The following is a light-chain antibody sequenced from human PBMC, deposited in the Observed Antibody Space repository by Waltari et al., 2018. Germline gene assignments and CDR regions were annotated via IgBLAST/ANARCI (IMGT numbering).Light chain of an antibody. CDR1: NSNIGRNY. V-gene: IGLV1-47*01. Sequence: SVVTQPPSASGTPGQRVTIPCSGSNSNIGRNYVSCYQQLPGKAPKLLIDRDNQRPSGVPDRFSASKSGTTASLAISGLRSEDEAGYYCAAWDDRLSGQLFGGGTNLAVL. CDR3: AAWDDRLSGQL. CDR2: RDN. J-gene: IGLJ2*01.